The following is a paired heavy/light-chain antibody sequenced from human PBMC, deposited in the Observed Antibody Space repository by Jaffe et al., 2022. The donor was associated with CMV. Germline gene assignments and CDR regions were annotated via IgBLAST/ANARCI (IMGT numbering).Light chain of an antibody. CDR2: RDT. CDR3: QVWDSSPVV. V-gene: IGLV3-9*01. CDR1: NIGMKN. Sequence: SYELTQPLSVSVALGQTARITCGGNNIGMKNVHWYQQKPGQAPVMVIYRDTNRPSGIPERFSGSNSGNTATLTISRAQVDDEADYYCQVWDSSPVVFGGGTKLTVL. J-gene: IGLJ2*01.
Heavy chain of an antibody. J-gene: IGHJ1*01. CDR3: AHADYGDYVGYFEH. CDR2: IFWNDDK. V-gene: IGHV2-5*01. CDR1: GLSFTTSGVG. Sequence: ITLNESGPTLVKPTQTLTLTCTFSGLSFTTSGVGVHWIRQPPGKALEWLALIFWNDDKRYSPSLKSRLTITKDTSNNQVVLTMTNMDPVDTATYYCAHADYGDYVGYFEHWGQGALVTVSS. D-gene: IGHD4-17*01.